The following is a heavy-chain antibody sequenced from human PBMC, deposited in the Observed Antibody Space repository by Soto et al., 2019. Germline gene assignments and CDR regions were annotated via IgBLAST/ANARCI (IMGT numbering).Heavy chain of an antibody. CDR2: ISYDGSNK. Sequence: QVQLVESGGGVVQPGRSLRLSCAASGFTFSSYGMHWVRQAPGKGLEWVAVISYDGSNKYYADSVKGRFTISRDNSKNTLYLQMNSLRAEDTAVYYCAKEGDMGGLWYFALWGRGTLVTVSS. CDR1: GFTFSSYG. D-gene: IGHD2-15*01. V-gene: IGHV3-30*18. J-gene: IGHJ2*01. CDR3: AKEGDMGGLWYFAL.